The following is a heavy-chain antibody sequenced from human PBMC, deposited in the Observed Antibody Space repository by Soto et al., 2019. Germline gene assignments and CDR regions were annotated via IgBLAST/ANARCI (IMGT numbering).Heavy chain of an antibody. CDR1: GFTFSSYW. J-gene: IGHJ6*02. D-gene: IGHD3-3*01. V-gene: IGHV3-74*01. CDR2: INSDGSST. CDR3: ARGDPRSGYPFGMDV. Sequence: GGSLRLSCAASGFTFSSYWMHWVRQAPGKGLVWVSRINSDGSSTSYADSVKGRFTISRDNAKNTLYLQMNSLRAEDTAVYYCARGDPRSGYPFGMDVWGQGTTVTVSS.